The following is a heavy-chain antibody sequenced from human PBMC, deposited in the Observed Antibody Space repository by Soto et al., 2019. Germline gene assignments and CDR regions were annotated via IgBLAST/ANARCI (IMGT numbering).Heavy chain of an antibody. V-gene: IGHV3-23*01. D-gene: IGHD1-26*01. CDR2: ISGSGGST. CDR1: GFTFSSYA. J-gene: IGHJ4*02. Sequence: GGSLRLSCAASGFTFSSYAMSWVRQAPGKGLEWVSAISGSGGSTYYADSVKGRFTISRDNSKNTLYLQMNSLRAEDTAVYYCAKLPSYSGSYYYFDYWGQGTLVTVSS. CDR3: AKLPSYSGSYYYFDY.